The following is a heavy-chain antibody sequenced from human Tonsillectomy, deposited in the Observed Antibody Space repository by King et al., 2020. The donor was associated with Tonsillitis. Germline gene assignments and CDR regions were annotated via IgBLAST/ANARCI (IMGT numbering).Heavy chain of an antibody. CDR3: ARDGTFYYESSGFYPGPDF. CDR1: GFSFSDYA. V-gene: IGHV3-21*01. CDR2: ISSGRTYI. J-gene: IGHJ4*02. D-gene: IGHD3-22*01. Sequence: DVQLVESGGGLVKPGGSLRLSCAASGFSFSDYAMNWVRQAPGKGLEWVSSISSGRTYIFYADSVKGRFTISRDNAQNSLYLQMNSLRAEDTAVYYCARDGTFYYESSGFYPGPDFWGQGTLVTVSS.